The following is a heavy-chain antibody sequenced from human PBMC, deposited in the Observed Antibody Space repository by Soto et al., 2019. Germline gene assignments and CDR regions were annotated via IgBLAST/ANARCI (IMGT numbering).Heavy chain of an antibody. J-gene: IGHJ4*02. V-gene: IGHV1-69*12. CDR3: ARVRVRFLGWLGSEG. CDR1: GGTFSSYA. CDR2: IIPIFGTA. D-gene: IGHD3-3*01. Sequence: QVQLVQSGAEVKKPGSSVKVSCKASGGTFSSYAISWVRQAPGQGLEWMGGIIPIFGTANYAQKFQGRVTITADASTSTAYMELSSLRSEDTAVYYFARVRVRFLGWLGSEGWGQGTLVTVSS.